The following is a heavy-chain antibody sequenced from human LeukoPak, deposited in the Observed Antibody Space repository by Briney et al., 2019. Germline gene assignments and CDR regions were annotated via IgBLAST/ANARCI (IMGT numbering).Heavy chain of an antibody. D-gene: IGHD3-9*01. J-gene: IGHJ3*02. CDR1: GYSISSGYY. CDR3: ARDDILTGYYVDNAFDI. Sequence: SETLSLTCAVSGYSISSGYYWGWIRQPPGKGLEWIGSIYHSGSTYYNPSLKSRVTISVDTSKNQFSLKLSSVTAADTAVYYCARDDILTGYYVDNAFDIWGQGTMVTVSS. CDR2: IYHSGST. V-gene: IGHV4-38-2*02.